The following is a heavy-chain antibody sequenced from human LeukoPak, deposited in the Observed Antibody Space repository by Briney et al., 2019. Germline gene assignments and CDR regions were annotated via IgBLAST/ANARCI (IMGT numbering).Heavy chain of an antibody. CDR1: GFTVSSNY. D-gene: IGHD1-26*01. CDR3: AKVAEVGATGYYYYMDV. CDR2: IYSGGST. V-gene: IGHV3-66*01. Sequence: PGGSLRLSCAASGFTVSSNYMNWVRQVPGKGLEWVSVIYSGGSTYYADSVKGRFTISRDNSKNTLYLQMSSLRAEDTAVYYCAKVAEVGATGYYYYMDVWGKGTTVTISS. J-gene: IGHJ6*03.